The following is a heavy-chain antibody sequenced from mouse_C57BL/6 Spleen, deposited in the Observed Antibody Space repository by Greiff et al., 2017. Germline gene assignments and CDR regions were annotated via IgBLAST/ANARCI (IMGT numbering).Heavy chain of an antibody. Sequence: LVESGGGLVKPGGSLKLSCAASGFTFSSYPMSWVRQTPEKRLEWVATISGGGGNTYYPDSVKGRFTISRANAKNTLYVQMNSLRSEDTALYYCARGAFDYWGQGTTLTVSS. V-gene: IGHV5-9*01. CDR1: GFTFSSYP. CDR3: ARGAFDY. CDR2: ISGGGGNT. J-gene: IGHJ2*01.